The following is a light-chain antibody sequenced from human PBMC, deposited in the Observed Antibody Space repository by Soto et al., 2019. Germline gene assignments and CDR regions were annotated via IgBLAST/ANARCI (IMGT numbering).Light chain of an antibody. CDR2: GAT. J-gene: IGKJ2*01. V-gene: IGKV1-39*01. CDR3: QQSYSTLLYT. CDR1: HVISNY. Sequence: DIQMTQSPSSLSASVGDIVTITCRASHVISNYLNWYQQKPGKAPNLLIYGATSLQSGVPSRFSGSGSGTDFNLTISSVQPEDFAPYYCQQSYSTLLYTFGKGTELEIK.